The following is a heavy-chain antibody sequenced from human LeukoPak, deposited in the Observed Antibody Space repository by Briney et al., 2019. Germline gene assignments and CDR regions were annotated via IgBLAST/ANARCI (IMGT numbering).Heavy chain of an antibody. CDR1: GGSFSGYY. CDR3: ARDTDGANSNSFDP. D-gene: IGHD4-23*01. J-gene: IGHJ5*02. Sequence: SETLSLTCAVYGGSFSGYYWSWIRRPPGKGLEWIGEINHSGSTNYNPSLKSRVTISVDTSKNQFSLKLSSVTAADTAVYYCARDTDGANSNSFDPWGQGSLVTVSS. CDR2: INHSGST. V-gene: IGHV4-34*01.